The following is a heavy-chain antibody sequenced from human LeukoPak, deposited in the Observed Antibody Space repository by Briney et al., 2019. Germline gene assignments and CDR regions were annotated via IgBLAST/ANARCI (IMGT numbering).Heavy chain of an antibody. CDR2: ISWNSGSI. CDR3: ARDMVRGAGLYYFDY. J-gene: IGHJ4*02. CDR1: GFTFSNYA. Sequence: PGGSLRLSCAASGFTFSNYAMSWVRQAPGKGLEWVSGISWNSGSIGYADSVKGRFTISRDNAKNSLYLQMNSLRAEDTALYYCARDMVRGAGLYYFDYWGQGTLVTVSS. D-gene: IGHD3-10*01. V-gene: IGHV3-9*01.